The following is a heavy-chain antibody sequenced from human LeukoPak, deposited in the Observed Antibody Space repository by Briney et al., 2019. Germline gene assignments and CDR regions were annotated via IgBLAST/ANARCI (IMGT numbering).Heavy chain of an antibody. J-gene: IGHJ6*03. D-gene: IGHD3-22*01. CDR2: IYYSGST. V-gene: IGHV4-59*01. CDR3: TRGSIAYYYMDV. CDR1: GASISSYY. Sequence: PSETLSLTCTVSGASISSYYWSWIRPPPGKGLEWIGNIYYSGSTNYDPSLKSRVTISVDTSKNQFSLKLSSVTAADAAVYYCTRGSIAYYYMDVWGKGTTVTISS.